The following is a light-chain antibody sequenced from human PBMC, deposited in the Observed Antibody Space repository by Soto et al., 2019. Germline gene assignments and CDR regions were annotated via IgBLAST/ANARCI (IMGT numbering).Light chain of an antibody. CDR3: QQYNRG. J-gene: IGKJ3*01. V-gene: IGKV1-5*03. Sequence: DIQLTHAASTLSASVGDSVTISCRASQSINSWVAWYQQKPGEAPKLLIYKASTLQSGVPSRFSGSVSGTEFTLKISGLQPDDFATYYCQQYNRGFGPGTKVDIK. CDR2: KAS. CDR1: QSINSW.